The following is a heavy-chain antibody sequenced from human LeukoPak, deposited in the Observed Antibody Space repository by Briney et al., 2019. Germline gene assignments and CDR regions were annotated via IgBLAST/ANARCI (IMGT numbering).Heavy chain of an antibody. J-gene: IGHJ4*02. CDR1: GGTFSSYA. Sequence: SVKVSCKASGGTFSSYAISWVRQAPGQGLEWMGGIIPIFGTANYAQKFQGRVTITADESTSTAYMELSSLRSEDTAVYYCARVMGDGYKRAFDYWGQGTLVTVSS. CDR3: ARVMGDGYKRAFDY. D-gene: IGHD5-24*01. CDR2: IIPIFGTA. V-gene: IGHV1-69*13.